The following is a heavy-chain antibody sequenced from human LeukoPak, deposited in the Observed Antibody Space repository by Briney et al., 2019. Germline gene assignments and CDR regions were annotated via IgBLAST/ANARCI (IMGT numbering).Heavy chain of an antibody. D-gene: IGHD6-19*01. CDR2: IYHSGST. V-gene: IGHV4-4*02. CDR1: GGSISSNHW. CDR3: ARYGSGWYKYYFDY. J-gene: IGHJ4*02. Sequence: PSETLSLTCAVSGGSISSNHWWTWVRQPPGKGLEWIGEIYHSGSTNYNPSLQSRVTISVDKSKNQFSLKLTSVTAADTAVYYCARYGSGWYKYYFDYWGQGTLVTVSS.